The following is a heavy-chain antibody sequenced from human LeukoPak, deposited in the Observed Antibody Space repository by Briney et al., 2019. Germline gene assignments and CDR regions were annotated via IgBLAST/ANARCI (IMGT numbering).Heavy chain of an antibody. CDR3: ARGMVRGVTGEGDY. CDR1: GFTFSSYW. Sequence: GGSLRLSCAASGFTFSSYWMHWVRQAPGKGLVWVSRINSDGSSTSYADSVKGRFTISRDNAKNTLYLQMNSLRAEDTALYYCARGMVRGVTGEGDYWGQGTLVTVSS. D-gene: IGHD3-10*01. J-gene: IGHJ4*02. CDR2: INSDGSST. V-gene: IGHV3-74*01.